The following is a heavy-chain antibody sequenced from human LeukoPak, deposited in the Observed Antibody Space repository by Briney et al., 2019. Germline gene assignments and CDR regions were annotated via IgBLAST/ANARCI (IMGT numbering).Heavy chain of an antibody. J-gene: IGHJ4*02. CDR1: GFTFSSYS. CDR3: TRDLDYDFWSGYYPY. Sequence: GGSLRLSCAASGFTFSSYSMNWVRQAPGKGLEWVSYISSSSCTIYYADSVKGRFTISRDNAKNSLYLQMNSLRAEDTAVYYCTRDLDYDFWSGYYPYWGQGTLLTVSS. D-gene: IGHD3-3*01. V-gene: IGHV3-48*01. CDR2: ISSSSCTI.